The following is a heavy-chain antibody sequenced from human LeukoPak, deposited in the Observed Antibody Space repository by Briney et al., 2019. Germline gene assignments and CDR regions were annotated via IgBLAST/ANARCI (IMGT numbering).Heavy chain of an antibody. Sequence: GGSLRLSCAASGFTFSSYWMSWVRQAPGKGLEWVANIKQDGSEKYYVDSVKGRFTISRDNAKNSLYLQMNSLRAEDTAVYYCARDHYGGSRFGYNWFDPWGQGTLVTVSS. CDR1: GFTFSSYW. CDR2: IKQDGSEK. D-gene: IGHD4-23*01. V-gene: IGHV3-7*01. J-gene: IGHJ5*02. CDR3: ARDHYGGSRFGYNWFDP.